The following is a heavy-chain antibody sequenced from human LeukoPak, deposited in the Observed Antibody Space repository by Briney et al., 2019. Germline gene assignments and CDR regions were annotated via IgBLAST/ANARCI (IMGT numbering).Heavy chain of an antibody. Sequence: GGSLRLSCAASGFTFSSYWMHWVRQAPGKGLVWVSRINSDGSSTSYADSVKGRFTISRDNAKNTLYLQMNSLRAEDTAVYYCARERHSPSSYDYVWGSYLSIWAQGTMVTVSS. CDR3: ARERHSPSSYDYVWGSYLSI. CDR2: INSDGSST. CDR1: GFTFSSYW. D-gene: IGHD3-16*02. V-gene: IGHV3-74*01. J-gene: IGHJ3*02.